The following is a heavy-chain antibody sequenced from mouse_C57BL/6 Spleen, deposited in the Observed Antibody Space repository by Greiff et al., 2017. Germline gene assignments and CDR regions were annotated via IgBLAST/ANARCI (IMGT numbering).Heavy chain of an antibody. Sequence: EVQRVESGGGLVKPGGSLKLSCAASGFTFSSYAMSWVRQTPEKRLEWVATISDGDSYTYYPDNVKGRFTISRDNAKNNLYLQMSHLKSEDTAIYYCARDNYYGSSPHFDYWGQGTTLTVSS. D-gene: IGHD1-1*01. V-gene: IGHV5-4*01. CDR3: ARDNYYGSSPHFDY. CDR2: ISDGDSYT. J-gene: IGHJ2*01. CDR1: GFTFSSYA.